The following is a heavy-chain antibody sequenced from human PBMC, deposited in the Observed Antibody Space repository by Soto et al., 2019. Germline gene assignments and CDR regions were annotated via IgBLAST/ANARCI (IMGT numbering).Heavy chain of an antibody. V-gene: IGHV1-8*01. J-gene: IGHJ4*02. CDR2: MNPNSGNT. CDR1: GYTFTSYD. Sequence: QVQLVQSGAEVKKPGASVKVSCKASGYTFTSYDINWVRQATGQGLGWMGWMNPNSGNTGYAQKFQGRVTMTRNTSISTAYMELSSLRSEDTAVYYCARAHYYDGSGYYPNFDYWGQGTLVTVSS. D-gene: IGHD3-22*01. CDR3: ARAHYYDGSGYYPNFDY.